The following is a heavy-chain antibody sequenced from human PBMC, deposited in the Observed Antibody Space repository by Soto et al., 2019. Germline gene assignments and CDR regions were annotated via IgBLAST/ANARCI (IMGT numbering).Heavy chain of an antibody. CDR2: ISYDGSNK. V-gene: IGHV3-30*04. D-gene: IGHD2-21*02. Sequence: GGSLRLSCAASGFTFSSYARHWVRQAPGKGLEWVAVISYDGSNKYYADSVKGLFTITSDNTKKTLYQLMNSLRAEDTVFYYCTGDQCGDDVNYALDVWGQGTMVTVSS. CDR1: GFTFSSYA. CDR3: TGDQCGDDVNYALDV. J-gene: IGHJ3*01.